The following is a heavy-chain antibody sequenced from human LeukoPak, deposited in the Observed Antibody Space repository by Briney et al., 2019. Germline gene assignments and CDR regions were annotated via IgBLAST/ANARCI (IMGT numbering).Heavy chain of an antibody. CDR1: GGSFSGYY. J-gene: IGHJ5*02. CDR3: ASIAAVYYDSSA. V-gene: IGHV4-34*01. D-gene: IGHD3-22*01. Sequence: SETLSLTCAVYGGSFSGYYWSWIRQPPGKGLEWIGEIKHSGSTNYNPSLKSRVTISVDTSKNQFSLKLSSVTAADTAVYYCASIAAVYYDSSAWGQGTLVTVSS. CDR2: IKHSGST.